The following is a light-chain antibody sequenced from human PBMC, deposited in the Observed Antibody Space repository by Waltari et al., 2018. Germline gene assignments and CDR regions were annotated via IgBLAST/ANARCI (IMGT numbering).Light chain of an antibody. CDR2: GAT. Sequence: VLTQSPGTLSLSPGERATLSCRFSHRLTKRYLAWYQQKPGQAPRLLIYGATSRAAGIPDRCSGSGAGTNFTLTISRLEPDDSAVYYCQQYGSSVLYTFGQGTKLEIK. CDR3: QQYGSSVLYT. CDR1: HRLTKRY. V-gene: IGKV3-20*01. J-gene: IGKJ2*01.